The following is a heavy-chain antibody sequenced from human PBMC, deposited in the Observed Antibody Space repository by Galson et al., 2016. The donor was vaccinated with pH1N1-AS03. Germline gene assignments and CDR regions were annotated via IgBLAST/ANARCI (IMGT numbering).Heavy chain of an antibody. Sequence: SLRLSCAASGFTFRTFGMHWVRQAPGKGLEWVANIKQDGSEKFYVDSLKGRFTISRDNAKNSLYLQMSSLRAEDTAIYYCARGAPGDHLLSPLWNWGQGALVTVSS. CDR2: IKQDGSEK. V-gene: IGHV3-7*01. CDR3: ARGAPGDHLLSPLWN. J-gene: IGHJ4*02. CDR1: GFTFRTFG. D-gene: IGHD2-2*01.